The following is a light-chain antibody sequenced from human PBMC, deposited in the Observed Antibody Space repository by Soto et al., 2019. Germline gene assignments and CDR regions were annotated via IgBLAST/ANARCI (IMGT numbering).Light chain of an antibody. Sequence: DIQLTQSPSFLSASVGDQVTITCRASQGISSYLAWYQQKPGKAPKLLIYAASTLQSGVPSRFSGSGSGTEFTLTISSLQPEDFATYYCQQLSSYPLTFGQGTRLEIK. CDR3: QQLSSYPLT. CDR1: QGISSY. J-gene: IGKJ5*01. CDR2: AAS. V-gene: IGKV1-9*01.